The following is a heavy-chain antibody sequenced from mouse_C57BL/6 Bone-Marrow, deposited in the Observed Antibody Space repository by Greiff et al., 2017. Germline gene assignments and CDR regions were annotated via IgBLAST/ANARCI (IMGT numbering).Heavy chain of an antibody. V-gene: IGHV1-59*01. J-gene: IGHJ2*01. D-gene: IGHD2-3*01. Sequence: QFQLQQPGAELVRPGTSVKLSCKASGYTFTSYWMNWVKQRPGQGLEWIGVIDPSDSYTNYNQKFKGKATLTVDTSSSTAYMQLSSLTSEDSAVYYCARDGYYDYFDYWGQGTTLTVSS. CDR2: IDPSDSYT. CDR1: GYTFTSYW. CDR3: ARDGYYDYFDY.